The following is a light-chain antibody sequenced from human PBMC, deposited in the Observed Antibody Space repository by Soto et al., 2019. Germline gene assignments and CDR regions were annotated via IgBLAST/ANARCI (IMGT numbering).Light chain of an antibody. CDR3: QSYDSSLSALV. CDR1: SSNIGGGYD. Sequence: QSVLTQPPSVSGAPGQGVTISCAGTSSNIGGGYDVHWYQQVPGTAPKLLIYTNSNRPSGVPDRFSGSKSGTSASLAITGLQAADEADYYCQSYDSSLSALVFGGGTKLTVL. CDR2: TNS. V-gene: IGLV1-40*01. J-gene: IGLJ3*02.